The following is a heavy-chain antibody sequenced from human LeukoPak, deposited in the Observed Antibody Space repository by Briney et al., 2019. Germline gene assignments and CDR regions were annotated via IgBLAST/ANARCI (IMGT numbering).Heavy chain of an antibody. CDR3: ARHPSEYSSSSY. CDR1: GGSISSSSYY. CDR2: IYYSGST. J-gene: IGHJ4*02. D-gene: IGHD6-6*01. V-gene: IGHV4-39*01. Sequence: SETLSLTCTVSGGSISSSSYYWGWIRQPPGKGLEWIGSIYYSGSTYSNPSLKSRVTISVDTSKNQFSLKLSSVTAADTAVYYCARHPSEYSSSSYWGQGTLVTVSS.